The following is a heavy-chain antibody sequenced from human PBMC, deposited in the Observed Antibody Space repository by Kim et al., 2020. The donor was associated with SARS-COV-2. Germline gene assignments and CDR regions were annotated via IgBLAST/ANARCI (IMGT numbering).Heavy chain of an antibody. J-gene: IGHJ5*02. Sequence: GESLTISCKASGYNFIDYWITWVRQKPGKGLEWIGRIDPKDSRVNYSPSFRGHVTISTDTSISTAYLQWSSLKSSDTAMFYCTRHPQLTGNYFDPWGQGTLVTVSS. CDR1: GYNFIDYW. D-gene: IGHD3-9*01. CDR2: IDPKDSRV. CDR3: TRHPQLTGNYFDP. V-gene: IGHV5-10-1*01.